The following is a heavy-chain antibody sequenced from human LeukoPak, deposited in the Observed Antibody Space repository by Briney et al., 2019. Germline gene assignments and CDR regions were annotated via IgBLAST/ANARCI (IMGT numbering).Heavy chain of an antibody. D-gene: IGHD2-15*01. CDR3: ARMVIRAYCSGGGCYEHAFDI. CDR1: GGSIISYY. CDR2: IYYSGST. Sequence: SETLSLTCTVAGGSIISYYWSWIRQPPGKGLEWIGYIYYSGSTNYNPSLKSRVTISVDTSKIQFSLKLNSVTAADTAVYYCARMVIRAYCSGGGCYEHAFDIWGQGTVVTVSS. V-gene: IGHV4-59*08. J-gene: IGHJ3*02.